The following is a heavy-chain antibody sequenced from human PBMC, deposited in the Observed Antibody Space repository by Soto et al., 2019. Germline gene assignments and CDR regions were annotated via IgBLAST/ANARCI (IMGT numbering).Heavy chain of an antibody. V-gene: IGHV3-74*01. D-gene: IGHD3-16*01. CDR2: INGDGTST. CDR1: GFTFSNYW. Sequence: GGSLRLSCAASGFTFSNYWMHWVRQAPGKGLVWVSRINGDGTSTAYADSVKGRFTISRDNAKNTLYMEMSSLRVEDTAVYYCARELGNSVLPLDYWGQGALVTVSS. J-gene: IGHJ4*02. CDR3: ARELGNSVLPLDY.